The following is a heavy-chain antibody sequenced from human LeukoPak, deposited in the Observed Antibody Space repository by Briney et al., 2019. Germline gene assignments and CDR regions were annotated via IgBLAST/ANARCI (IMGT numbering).Heavy chain of an antibody. CDR3: ASSSWYEGNWFDP. CDR1: GGSISSGGYY. V-gene: IGHV4-31*03. D-gene: IGHD6-13*01. J-gene: IGHJ5*02. Sequence: SQTLSLTCTVSGGSISSGGYYWSWIRQHPGKGLEWIGYIYYSGSTYYNPSLKSRVTISVDTSKSQFSLKLSSVTAADTAVYYCASSSWYEGNWFDPWGQGTLVTVSS. CDR2: IYYSGST.